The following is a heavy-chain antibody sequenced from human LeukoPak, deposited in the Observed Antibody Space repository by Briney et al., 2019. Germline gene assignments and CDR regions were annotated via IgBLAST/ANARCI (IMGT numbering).Heavy chain of an antibody. CDR3: AHNHPYSSGWKVPGTFDY. CDR2: IYWDDDK. V-gene: IGHV2-5*02. J-gene: IGHJ4*02. Sequence: SGPTLVNPTQTLTLTCTFSGFSLSASGVGVGWIRQAPGKGPEWLALIYWDDDKRYRPSLQSRLTITKDTSKNQVVLTMTNMDPVDTATYYCAHNHPYSSGWKVPGTFDYWGQGTLVTVSS. D-gene: IGHD6-19*01. CDR1: GFSLSASGVG.